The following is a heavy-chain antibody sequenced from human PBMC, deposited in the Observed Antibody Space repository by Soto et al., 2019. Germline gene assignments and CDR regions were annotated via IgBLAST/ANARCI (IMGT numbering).Heavy chain of an antibody. J-gene: IGHJ6*02. V-gene: IGHV4-31*03. Sequence: SETLSLTCTVSGGSISSGGYYWSWIRQHPGKGLEWIGYIYYSGSTYYNPSLKSRVTISVDTSKNQFSLKLSSVTAADTAVYYCARHERDGYNYYYYYYGIDVWGQGTTVTVS. CDR2: IYYSGST. CDR1: GGSISSGGYY. D-gene: IGHD1-1*01. CDR3: ARHERDGYNYYYYYYGIDV.